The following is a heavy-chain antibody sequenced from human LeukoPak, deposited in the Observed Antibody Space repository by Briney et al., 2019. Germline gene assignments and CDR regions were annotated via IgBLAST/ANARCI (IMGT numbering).Heavy chain of an antibody. CDR2: ISYDGSNK. V-gene: IGHV3-30-3*01. J-gene: IGHJ4*02. D-gene: IGHD3-22*01. CDR3: ARDLDYDSSGYYTPAFDY. CDR1: GFTFSSYA. Sequence: GGSLRLSCAASGFTFSSYAMHWVRQAPGKGLEWVAVISYDGSNKYYADSVKGRFTISRDNSKNTLYPQMNSLRAEDTAVYYCARDLDYDSSGYYTPAFDYWGQGTLVTVSS.